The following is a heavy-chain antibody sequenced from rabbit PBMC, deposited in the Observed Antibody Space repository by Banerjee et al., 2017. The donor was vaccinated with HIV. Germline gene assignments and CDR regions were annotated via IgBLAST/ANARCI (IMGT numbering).Heavy chain of an antibody. D-gene: IGHD8-1*01. CDR3: ARAGSYDRVNL. CDR1: GFTLSSYW. CDR2: IYTGSGST. Sequence: QLEESGGGLVKPGGTLTLTCTASGFTLSSYWMCWVRQAPGKGLEWIGCIYTGSGSTWSASWAKGRFTISKTSSTTVTLQMTSLTAADTATYFCARAGSYDRVNLWGPGTLVTVS. V-gene: IGHV1S45*01. J-gene: IGHJ4*01.